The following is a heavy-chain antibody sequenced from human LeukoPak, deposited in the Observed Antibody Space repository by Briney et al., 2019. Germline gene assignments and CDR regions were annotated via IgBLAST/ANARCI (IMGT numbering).Heavy chain of an antibody. Sequence: PGGALRLCCAASGFIFSNAWMSWVRQAPGKGLEWVGRIKNKADGGTTDYAAPVKGRFTISRDDSKNTLYLQMNSLKTQDTAVYYCTTAPHVPLAPDYWGQGTLVTASS. J-gene: IGHJ4*02. D-gene: IGHD2-2*01. CDR1: GFIFSNAW. V-gene: IGHV3-15*01. CDR3: TTAPHVPLAPDY. CDR2: IKNKADGGTT.